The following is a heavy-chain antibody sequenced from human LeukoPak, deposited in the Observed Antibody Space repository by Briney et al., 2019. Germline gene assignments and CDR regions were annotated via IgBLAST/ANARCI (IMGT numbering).Heavy chain of an antibody. Sequence: GGSLRLSCAASGFTFSSYSMNWVRQAPGKGLEWVSSISSSSSYIYYADSVKGRFTISRDNAKNSLYLQMNSLRAEDTAVYYCARDQRGDYYDSSGFDYWGQGALVTVSS. D-gene: IGHD3-22*01. CDR1: GFTFSSYS. V-gene: IGHV3-21*01. J-gene: IGHJ4*02. CDR3: ARDQRGDYYDSSGFDY. CDR2: ISSSSSYI.